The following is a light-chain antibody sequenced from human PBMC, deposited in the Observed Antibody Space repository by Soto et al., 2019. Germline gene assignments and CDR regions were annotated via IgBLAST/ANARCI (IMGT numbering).Light chain of an antibody. CDR1: QSVSSN. CDR2: GAS. V-gene: IGKV3-15*01. CDR3: QQYNDWTPWT. Sequence: EIAMTQSPATLSVSPGQRVTLSCRASQSVSSNLAWYQQKLGQAPRLLIYGASTRATGIPARFSGSGSGTEFLLTISSLQSEDFAVYYCQQYNDWTPWTFGQGTKVDIK. J-gene: IGKJ1*01.